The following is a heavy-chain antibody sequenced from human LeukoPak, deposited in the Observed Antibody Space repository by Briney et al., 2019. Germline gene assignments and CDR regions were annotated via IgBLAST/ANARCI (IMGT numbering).Heavy chain of an antibody. Sequence: GASVKVSCKASGGTFSSYAISWVRQAPGQGLEWMGGIIPIFGTANYAQKFQGRATITADESTSTAYMELSSLRSEDTAVYYCARVGHDYGDYSGYYYYYMDVWGKGTTVTISS. D-gene: IGHD4-17*01. CDR3: ARVGHDYGDYSGYYYYYMDV. J-gene: IGHJ6*03. CDR2: IIPIFGTA. V-gene: IGHV1-69*13. CDR1: GGTFSSYA.